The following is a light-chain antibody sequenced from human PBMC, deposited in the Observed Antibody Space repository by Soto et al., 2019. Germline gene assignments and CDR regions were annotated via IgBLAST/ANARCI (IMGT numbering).Light chain of an antibody. J-gene: IGLJ2*01. CDR2: DVS. V-gene: IGLV2-11*01. Sequence: QSALTQPRSVSGSPGQSVTISCTGTSSDVGGYDFVSWYQQHPGKAPKLMISDVSKRPSGVPDRFSGSKSGNTASLTISGLQAEDEADYYSCSYAGDLALFGGGTKVTVL. CDR1: SSDVGGYDF. CDR3: CSYAGDLAL.